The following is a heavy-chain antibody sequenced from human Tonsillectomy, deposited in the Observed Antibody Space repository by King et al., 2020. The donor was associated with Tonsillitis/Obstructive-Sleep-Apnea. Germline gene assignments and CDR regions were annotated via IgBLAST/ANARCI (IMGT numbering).Heavy chain of an antibody. Sequence: VQLQESGPGLVKPSGTLALTCAVSGGSLSSSNWWSWVRQPPGQGLEWIVEIYHMGSTNYNPSLKIRVTISVDKSNNKFSLKLSSVTAADTAVYYCARDRGEMITFGGVIVARGAFDIWGQGTMVTVSS. CDR3: ARDRGEMITFGGVIVARGAFDI. D-gene: IGHD3-16*02. V-gene: IGHV4-4*02. CDR1: GGSLSSSNW. J-gene: IGHJ3*02. CDR2: IYHMGST.